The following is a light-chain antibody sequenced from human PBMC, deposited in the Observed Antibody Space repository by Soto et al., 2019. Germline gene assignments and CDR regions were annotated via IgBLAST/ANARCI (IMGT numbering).Light chain of an antibody. CDR1: DNVGTK. Sequence: VMTQSPATLSVSPGERATLSCRASDNVGTKLAWFQQTPGQAPRLLIYGASSRATGIPDRLFGSGSGTDFTLTINRMEPEDFAVYYCQQYGRSPTFGQGTKVDIK. V-gene: IGKV3-20*01. CDR3: QQYGRSPT. CDR2: GAS. J-gene: IGKJ1*01.